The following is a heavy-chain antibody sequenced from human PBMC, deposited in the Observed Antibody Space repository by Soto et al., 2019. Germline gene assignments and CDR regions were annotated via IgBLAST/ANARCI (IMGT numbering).Heavy chain of an antibody. Sequence: QVQLVQSGAEVKKPGSSVKVSCKASGGTFSSYTISWVRQAPGQGLEWMGRIIPILGIANYAQKFQGRVTITADKSTSTAYMELSSLRSEDTAVYYCASVDTAMAHFDYWGQGTLVTVSS. V-gene: IGHV1-69*02. J-gene: IGHJ4*02. CDR3: ASVDTAMAHFDY. D-gene: IGHD5-18*01. CDR2: IIPILGIA. CDR1: GGTFSSYT.